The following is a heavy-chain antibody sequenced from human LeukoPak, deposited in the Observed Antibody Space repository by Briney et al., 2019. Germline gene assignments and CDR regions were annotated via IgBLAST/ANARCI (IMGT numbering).Heavy chain of an antibody. Sequence: SETLSLTCTVSGGSISSYYWSWIRQPPGKGLEWIGYIYYSGSTNYNPSLKSRVTISVDTSKNQFSLKLSSVTAADTAVYYCARDTTLRCLDYWGQGTLVTVSS. CDR3: ARDTTLRCLDY. CDR1: GGSISSYY. CDR2: IYYSGST. D-gene: IGHD4-17*01. V-gene: IGHV4-59*12. J-gene: IGHJ4*02.